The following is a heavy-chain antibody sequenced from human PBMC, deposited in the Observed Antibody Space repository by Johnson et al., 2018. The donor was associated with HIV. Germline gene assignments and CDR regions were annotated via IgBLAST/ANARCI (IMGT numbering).Heavy chain of an antibody. CDR3: GSGSEAVWQVDAVDI. D-gene: IGHD6-19*01. Sequence: MMLVESGGGLVQPGRSLRVSCAASGFTFSTYWMSWVRQAPGKGLEWVANIKHDGSDKYYVGSVTGRFTISRDNAKSSLYLQMNSLRAEDTAVYCCGSGSEAVWQVDAVDIWGQGTMVTVSS. V-gene: IGHV3-7*01. CDR2: IKHDGSDK. J-gene: IGHJ3*02. CDR1: GFTFSTYW.